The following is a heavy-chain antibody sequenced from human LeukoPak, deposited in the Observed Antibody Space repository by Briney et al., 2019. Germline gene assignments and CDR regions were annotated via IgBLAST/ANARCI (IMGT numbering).Heavy chain of an antibody. J-gene: IGHJ5*02. V-gene: IGHV1-2*02. Sequence: ASVKVSCKASGYTFTGYYMHWVRQAPGQGLEWMGWINPNSGGTNYAQKFQGRVTMTRDTSISTAYMELSRLRSDDTAVYYCARGGPRYCSSTSRYSGHWFDPWGQGTLVTVSS. CDR3: ARGGPRYCSSTSRYSGHWFDP. CDR1: GYTFTGYY. D-gene: IGHD2-2*01. CDR2: INPNSGGT.